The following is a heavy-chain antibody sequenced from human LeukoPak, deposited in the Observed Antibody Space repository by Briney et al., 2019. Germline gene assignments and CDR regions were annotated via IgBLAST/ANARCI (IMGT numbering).Heavy chain of an antibody. CDR1: GFTFTDYY. D-gene: IGHD5-24*01. V-gene: IGHV3-11*01. J-gene: IGHJ4*02. CDR3: ARAQRWLQLGGGYFFDY. Sequence: GGSLRLSCAASGFTFTDYYMTWIRQAPGKGLEWLSYISSSGSNIYYADSVKGRFTISRDNAKNSLFLQMNTLRAEDTAVYYCARAQRWLQLGGGYFFDYWGQGTLVTVSS. CDR2: ISSSGSNI.